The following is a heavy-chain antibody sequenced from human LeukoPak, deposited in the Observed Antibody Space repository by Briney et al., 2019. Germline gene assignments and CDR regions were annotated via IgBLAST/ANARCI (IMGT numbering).Heavy chain of an antibody. J-gene: IGHJ5*02. V-gene: IGHV3-48*03. Sequence: GGSLRLSCAASGFTLSSYEMNWVRQAPGKGLEWVSYISGSGSTIAYADSVKGRFTISRDNAKNSLYLQMTSLRGEDTAVYYCARAGAVAARVFDPWGPGTLVTVSS. CDR1: GFTLSSYE. CDR3: ARAGAVAARVFDP. D-gene: IGHD6-19*01. CDR2: ISGSGSTI.